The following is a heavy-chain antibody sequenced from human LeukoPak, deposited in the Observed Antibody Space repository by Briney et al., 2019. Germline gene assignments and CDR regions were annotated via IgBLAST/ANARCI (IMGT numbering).Heavy chain of an antibody. CDR2: IYYSGST. V-gene: IGHV4-39*01. CDR3: ARTHVDTAMVTLQLYNFDY. Sequence: KPSETLSLTCTVSGGSISSSSYYWGWIRQPPGKGPEWVGGIYYSGSTYYNPSLKSRVTISVDTSKNQFSLKLSSVTAADTAVYYCARTHVDTAMVTLQLYNFDYWGQGTLVTVSS. CDR1: GGSISSSSYY. D-gene: IGHD5-18*01. J-gene: IGHJ4*02.